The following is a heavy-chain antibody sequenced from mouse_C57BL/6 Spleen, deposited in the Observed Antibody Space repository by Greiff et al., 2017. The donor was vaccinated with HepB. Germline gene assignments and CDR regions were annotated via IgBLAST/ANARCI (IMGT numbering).Heavy chain of an antibody. CDR1: GFTFSDYY. Sequence: EVMLVESEGGLVQPGSSMKLSCTASGFTFSDYYMAWVRQVPEKGLEWVANINYDGSSTYYLDSLKSRFIISRDNAKNILYLQMSSLKSEDTATYYCARGKTLDSSGYFDYWGQGTTLTVSS. CDR2: INYDGSST. J-gene: IGHJ2*01. D-gene: IGHD3-2*02. V-gene: IGHV5-16*01. CDR3: ARGKTLDSSGYFDY.